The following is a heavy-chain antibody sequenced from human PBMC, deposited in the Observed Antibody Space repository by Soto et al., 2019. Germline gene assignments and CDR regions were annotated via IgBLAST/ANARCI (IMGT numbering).Heavy chain of an antibody. CDR3: AAEPVGYYYYGMDV. Sequence: GASVKVSCKASGFTFTSSAVQWVRQARGQRLEWIGWIVVGSGNTNYAQKFQERVTITRDMSTSTAYMELSSLRSEDTAVYYCAAEPVGYYYYGMDVWGQGTTVTVSS. V-gene: IGHV1-58*01. CDR2: IVVGSGNT. J-gene: IGHJ6*02. CDR1: GFTFTSSA.